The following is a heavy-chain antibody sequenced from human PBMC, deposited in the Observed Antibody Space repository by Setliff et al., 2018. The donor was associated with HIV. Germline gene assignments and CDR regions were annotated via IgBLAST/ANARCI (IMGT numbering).Heavy chain of an antibody. CDR2: IWYEGLKK. V-gene: IGHV3-33*01. Sequence: PGGSLRLSCAASGFPLSNYAMHWVRQAPGKGPQWVAVIWYEGLKKYYADSVKGRFTISRDNAEYSLHLQMNSLRAEDTAVYYCARARLRNYYYYMDVWAKGTTVTVSS. D-gene: IGHD5-12*01. CDR1: GFPLSNYA. J-gene: IGHJ6*03. CDR3: ARARLRNYYYYMDV.